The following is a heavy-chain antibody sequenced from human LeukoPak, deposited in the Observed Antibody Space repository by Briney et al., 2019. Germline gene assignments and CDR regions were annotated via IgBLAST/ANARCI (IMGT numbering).Heavy chain of an antibody. CDR3: ASSSTPRRPFDY. CDR1: GFTFSSYW. D-gene: IGHD2-2*01. CDR2: IKQDGSEK. J-gene: IGHJ4*02. Sequence: VGTLRLSSAVSGFTFSSYWMSWVRRAPGKGLWWVANIKQDGSEKYYADSVRGRFIISRDNDNKSLYLQMSSLTADDTVVYYWASSSTPRRPFDYWGQGTLDTVSS. V-gene: IGHV3-7*01.